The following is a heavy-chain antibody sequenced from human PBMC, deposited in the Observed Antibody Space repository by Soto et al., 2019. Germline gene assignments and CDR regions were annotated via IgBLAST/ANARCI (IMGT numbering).Heavy chain of an antibody. J-gene: IGHJ4*02. V-gene: IGHV3-30-3*01. CDR2: ISCDGSNK. CDR1: GFTFSSYA. D-gene: IGHD6-13*01. CDR3: ARDSYGSSWATSRAKSFDY. Sequence: QVQLVESGGGVVQPGRSLRLSCAASGFTFSSYAMHWVRQAPGKGLEWVAVISCDGSNKYYADSVKGRFTISRDNSKNTLYLQMNSLRAEDTAVYYCARDSYGSSWATSRAKSFDYWGQGTLVTVSS.